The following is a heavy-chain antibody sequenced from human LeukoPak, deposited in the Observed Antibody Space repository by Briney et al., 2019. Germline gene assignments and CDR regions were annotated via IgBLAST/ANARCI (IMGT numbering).Heavy chain of an antibody. CDR2: ISSSSSYI. J-gene: IGHJ4*02. D-gene: IGHD3-22*01. CDR1: GFTFSSYS. CDR3: ARDRSSGYSTKAALDY. V-gene: IGHV3-21*01. Sequence: PGGSLRLSCAASGFTFSSYSMNWFRQAPGKGLEWVSSISSSSSYIYYADSVKGRFTISRDNAKNSLYLQMNSLRAEDTAVYYCARDRSSGYSTKAALDYWGQGTLVTVSS.